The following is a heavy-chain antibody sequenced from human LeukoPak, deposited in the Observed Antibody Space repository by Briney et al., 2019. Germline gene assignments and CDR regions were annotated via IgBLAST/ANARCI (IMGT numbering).Heavy chain of an antibody. CDR1: GGSISPNY. J-gene: IGHJ5*01. CDR2: IHYTGTT. CDR3: ARGAGWYGS. Sequence: SETPSLTCAVSGGSISPNYWSWLRQPPGKGLEWIGYIHYTGTTRYNPSLNGRVTISVDTSKNQFSLKLRSVTATDTAVYYCARGAGWYGSWGQGTLVAVSS. V-gene: IGHV4-59*01.